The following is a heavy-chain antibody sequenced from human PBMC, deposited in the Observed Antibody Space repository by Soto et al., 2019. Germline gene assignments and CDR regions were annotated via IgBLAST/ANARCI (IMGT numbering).Heavy chain of an antibody. Sequence: CLRLCRAASGLTVSSYVVSLVRQAPGKGLEWVSAISGGGGSTYYADSVKGRVTISRDNSKNTLYLQMNSLRAEDTAVYYCAKVSLGALTFTDYYYYGLDVWGQGTTVTVS. CDR3: AKVSLGALTFTDYYYYGLDV. D-gene: IGHD1-26*01. J-gene: IGHJ6*02. CDR2: ISGGGGST. V-gene: IGHV3-23*01. CDR1: GLTVSSYV.